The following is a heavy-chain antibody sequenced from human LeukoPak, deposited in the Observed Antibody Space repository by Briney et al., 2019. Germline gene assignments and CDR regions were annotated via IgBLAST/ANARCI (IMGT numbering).Heavy chain of an antibody. V-gene: IGHV1-18*01. D-gene: IGHD3-22*01. CDR2: ISAYNGNT. CDR3: ARVLNSSGYYNGLWALDY. J-gene: IGHJ4*02. Sequence: VASVKVSCKASGYTFTSYGISWVRQAPGQGLEWMGWISAYNGNTNYAQKLQGRVTMTTDTSTSTAYMELRSLRSDDTAVYYCARVLNSSGYYNGLWALDYWGQGTLVTVSS. CDR1: GYTFTSYG.